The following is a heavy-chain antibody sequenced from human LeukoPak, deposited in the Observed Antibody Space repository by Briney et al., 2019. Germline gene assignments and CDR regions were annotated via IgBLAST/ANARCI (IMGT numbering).Heavy chain of an antibody. D-gene: IGHD3-10*01. J-gene: IGHJ6*04. V-gene: IGHV4-38-2*01. CDR2: MSHNRGT. CDR3: AGYYASGVSAYDYFGMDV. Sequence: SETLSLTCAVSGFSISSGYYWGWIRQPPGKGLEWIGSMSHNRGTYYNSSLKSRVTISMETSKNQFSLRLSSVTAADTAVYYCAGYYASGVSAYDYFGMDVWGKGTTVTVSS. CDR1: GFSISSGYY.